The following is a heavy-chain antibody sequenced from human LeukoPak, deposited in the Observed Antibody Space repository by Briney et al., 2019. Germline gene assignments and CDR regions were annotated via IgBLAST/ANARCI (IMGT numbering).Heavy chain of an antibody. CDR1: RFTFSSFA. Sequence: PGGSLRLSCVDSRFTFSSFAMSWVRQAPGEGLEWVSGINNRGSGTFYADSVQGRFTISRDDVKNTLYLEMNSLRAEDTAVYYCAREGAGESGRYHSYFDHWAQGTLVTVSP. CDR2: INNRGSGT. V-gene: IGHV3-23*01. J-gene: IGHJ4*02. D-gene: IGHD1-1*01. CDR3: AREGAGESGRYHSYFDH.